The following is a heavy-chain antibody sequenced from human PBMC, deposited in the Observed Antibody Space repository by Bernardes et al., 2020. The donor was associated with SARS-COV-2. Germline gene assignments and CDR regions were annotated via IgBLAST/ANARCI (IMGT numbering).Heavy chain of an antibody. CDR2: ISASGDST. J-gene: IGHJ4*02. V-gene: IGHV3-23*01. CDR1: GFTFSDYA. CDR3: AKGEDDVVVLGVNVGD. D-gene: IGHD2-15*01. Sequence: GGSLRLSCAASGFTFSDYAMNWVRQAPGKGLEWVSTISASGDSTYYADSVNGRFTISRDNSKNTLSLQMNNLRGDDTALYYCAKGEDDVVVLGVNVGDWGRGTLITVSS.